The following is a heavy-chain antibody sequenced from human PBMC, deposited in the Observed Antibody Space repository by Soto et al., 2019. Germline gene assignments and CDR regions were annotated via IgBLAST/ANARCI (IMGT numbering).Heavy chain of an antibody. CDR2: ISSSSSTI. CDR3: ARPESPYNWNDFSSPMFY. V-gene: IGHV3-48*01. CDR1: GFTFSSYS. J-gene: IGHJ4*02. D-gene: IGHD1-1*01. Sequence: GGSLRLSCAASGFTFSSYSMNWVRQAPGKGLEWVSYISSSSSTIYYADSVKGRFTISRDNAKNSLYLQMNSLRAEDTAVYYCARPESPYNWNDFSSPMFYWGQGTLVTVSS.